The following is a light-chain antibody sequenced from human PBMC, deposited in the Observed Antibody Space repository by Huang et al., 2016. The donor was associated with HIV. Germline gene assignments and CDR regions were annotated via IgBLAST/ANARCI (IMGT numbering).Light chain of an antibody. Sequence: DMQMTKSPSSLSASVGARVTLSCRATQAIDNYLAWYQQKPGRVPNLLSYGAATLQSGVPSRFSGSGSGTNFTLTIASLQPEDVATYYCQRYNSFPRMFGQGTKVEIK. V-gene: IGKV1-27*01. J-gene: IGKJ1*01. CDR1: QAIDNY. CDR2: GAA. CDR3: QRYNSFPRM.